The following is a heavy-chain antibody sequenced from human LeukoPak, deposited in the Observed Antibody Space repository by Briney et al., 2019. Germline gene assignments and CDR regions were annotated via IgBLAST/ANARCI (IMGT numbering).Heavy chain of an antibody. CDR2: IYYSGST. V-gene: IGHV4-59*01. CDR1: GDSISSYY. Sequence: SQTLSLTCSVSGDSISSYYWSWIRQPPGKGLEWIGYIYYSGSTNYNPSLKSRVTISVDTSKNQFSLKLSSVTAADTAVYYCAAHHSSSWFADIYWGQGTLVTVSS. J-gene: IGHJ4*02. D-gene: IGHD6-13*01. CDR3: AAHHSSSWFADIY.